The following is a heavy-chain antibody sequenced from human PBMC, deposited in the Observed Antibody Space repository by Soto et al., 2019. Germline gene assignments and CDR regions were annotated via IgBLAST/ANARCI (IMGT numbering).Heavy chain of an antibody. D-gene: IGHD3-10*01. CDR1: GFTFSSYW. J-gene: IGHJ4*02. Sequence: EVQLVESGGGLVQPGGSLRLSCAASGFTFSSYWMSWVRQAPGKGLEWVANIKEDGSEKYYVDSVKGRFTISRDNAKNSLYLQMNSLGADGTAVYYWARATGADKEDYWGQGTLVTVSS. CDR3: ARATGADKEDY. V-gene: IGHV3-7*04. CDR2: IKEDGSEK.